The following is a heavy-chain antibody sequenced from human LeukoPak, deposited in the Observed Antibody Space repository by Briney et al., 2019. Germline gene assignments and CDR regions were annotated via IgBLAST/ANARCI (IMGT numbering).Heavy chain of an antibody. J-gene: IGHJ4*02. V-gene: IGHV3-23*01. Sequence: GGSLRLSCAASGFTFSSYAMIWVRQAPGKGLEWVSAISGSSGSTYYPDSVKGRFTISRDNSKNTLYLQMNSLRAEDTAVYYCGANSDFGRGYYSGDYGGQGPLVTVS. CDR2: ISGSSGST. D-gene: IGHD3-3*01. CDR3: GANSDFGRGYYSGDY. CDR1: GFTFSSYA.